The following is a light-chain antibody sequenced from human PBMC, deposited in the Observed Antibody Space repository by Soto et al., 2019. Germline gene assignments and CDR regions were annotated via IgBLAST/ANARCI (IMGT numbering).Light chain of an antibody. CDR2: DAS. CDR3: QQRSNWPPIT. J-gene: IGKJ5*01. CDR1: QSVSSY. Sequence: EIVLTQSPATLSLPPGERATLSCRASQSVSSYLAWYQQKPGQAPRLLIYDASNRATGIPARFSGSGAGTYFTVTSSSLGHENCAVYYCQQRSNWPPITVGRRTRLEIK. V-gene: IGKV3-11*01.